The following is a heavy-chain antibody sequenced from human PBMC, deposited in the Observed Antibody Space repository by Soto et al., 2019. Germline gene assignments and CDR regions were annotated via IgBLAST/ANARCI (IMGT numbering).Heavy chain of an antibody. Sequence: HPGGSLRLSCAASGFTFSSYGMHWVRQAPGKGLEWVAVIWYDGSNKYYADSVKGRFTISRDNSKNTLYLQMNSVRAEDTAVYYCARELNGMDVWGQGTTITVSS. CDR1: GFTFSSYG. V-gene: IGHV3-33*01. J-gene: IGHJ6*02. CDR3: ARELNGMDV. CDR2: IWYDGSNK.